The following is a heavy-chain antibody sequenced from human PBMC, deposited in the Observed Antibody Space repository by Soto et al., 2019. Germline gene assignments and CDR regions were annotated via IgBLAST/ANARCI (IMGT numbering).Heavy chain of an antibody. CDR2: IIPVFGAV. CDR1: GGTLSSYV. D-gene: IGHD5-18*01. V-gene: IGHV1-69*13. J-gene: IGHJ6*02. CDR3: ARAQRIQLWASGMDV. Sequence: SVKVSCKASGGTLSSYVISWVRQAPGQGLEWMGGIIPVFGAVNYAQKFQGRVTVTADESTTTAYMELRSLRSEDAAVYYCARAQRIQLWASGMDVWGQGTTVTVSS.